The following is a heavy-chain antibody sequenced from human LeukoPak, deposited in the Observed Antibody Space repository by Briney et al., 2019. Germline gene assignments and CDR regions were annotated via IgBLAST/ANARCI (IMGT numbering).Heavy chain of an antibody. J-gene: IGHJ5*02. CDR1: GESISSHY. CDR2: VTNSGTT. V-gene: IGHV4-59*11. Sequence: SETLSLTCNVSGESISSHYWSWTRQSPGKGLEWIGYVTNSGTTKFNPSLKSRVTISVDTSKNQFSLKLSSVTAADTAVYYCARNGRFWNWFDPWGQGTLVTVSS. CDR3: ARNGRFWNWFDP. D-gene: IGHD3-3*01.